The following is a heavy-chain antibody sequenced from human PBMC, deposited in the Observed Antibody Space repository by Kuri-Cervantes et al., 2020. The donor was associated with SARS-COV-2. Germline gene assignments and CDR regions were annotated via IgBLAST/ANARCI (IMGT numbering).Heavy chain of an antibody. J-gene: IGHJ6*02. CDR2: LNTNTGNP. D-gene: IGHD2-15*01. CDR3: ARGGTLPYYYYGMDV. CDR1: GYTFTSYA. Sequence: ASVKVSCKASGYTFTSYAMNWVRQAPGQGLEWMGWLNTNTGNPTYAQGFTGRFVFSLDTSVSTAYPQISSLKAEDTAVYYCARGGTLPYYYYGMDVWGQGTTVTVSS. V-gene: IGHV7-4-1*02.